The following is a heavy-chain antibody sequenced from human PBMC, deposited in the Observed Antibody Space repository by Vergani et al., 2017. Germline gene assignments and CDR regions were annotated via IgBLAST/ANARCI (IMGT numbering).Heavy chain of an antibody. D-gene: IGHD1-7*01. CDR1: GGSISSYY. Sequence: QVQLQESGPGLVKPSETLSLTCTVSGGSISSYYWSWIRQPPGKGLEWIGYIYYSGSTNYNPSLKSRVTISVDTSKNQFSLKLSSVTAADTAVYYCARLNWNWDTLHPTLFDRWGQGTLVTVSS. J-gene: IGHJ5*02. CDR3: ARLNWNWDTLHPTLFDR. V-gene: IGHV4-59*01. CDR2: IYYSGST.